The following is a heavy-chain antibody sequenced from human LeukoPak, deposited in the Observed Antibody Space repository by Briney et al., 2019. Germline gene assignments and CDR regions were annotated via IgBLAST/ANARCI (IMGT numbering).Heavy chain of an antibody. V-gene: IGHV4-34*01. CDR3: ARLQGYSGYDLDY. CDR2: INHSGST. Sequence: PSETLSLTCAVYGGSFSGYYWSWIRQPPGKGLEWIGGINHSGSTNYNPSLKSRVTISVDTSKNQFSLKLSSVTAADTAVYYCARLQGYSGYDLDYWGQGTLVTVSS. D-gene: IGHD5-12*01. CDR1: GGSFSGYY. J-gene: IGHJ4*02.